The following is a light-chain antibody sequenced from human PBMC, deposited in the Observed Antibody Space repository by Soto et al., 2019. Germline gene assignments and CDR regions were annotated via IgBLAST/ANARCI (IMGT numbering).Light chain of an antibody. J-gene: IGKJ5*01. CDR2: AAS. Sequence: DIQLTQSPYFLSASVGDRVTITCRTSQGISSYLAWYQQKPGKAPKLLIYAASTLKCGVPSRFSGSGSGKEFSLTICSLQPEYVATYYCQQLNSYHLITFGQGTLLEIK. V-gene: IGKV1-9*01. CDR3: QQLNSYHLIT. CDR1: QGISSY.